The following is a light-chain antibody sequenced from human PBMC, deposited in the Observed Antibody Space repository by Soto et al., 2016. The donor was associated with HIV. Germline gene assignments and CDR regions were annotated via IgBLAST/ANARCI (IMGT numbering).Light chain of an antibody. CDR2: GAP. V-gene: IGKV1-NL1*01. J-gene: IGKJ2*01. CDR1: QVIGNS. Sequence: DIQMTQSPSSLSASVGDRVTITCRASQVIGNSVAWYQQKPGKAPALLVSGAPKLETGAPSRFRGSRSGTEYTLTIRSLQPEDFAAYYCQQYYTIPYTFGQGTKVEIK. CDR3: QQYYTIPYT.